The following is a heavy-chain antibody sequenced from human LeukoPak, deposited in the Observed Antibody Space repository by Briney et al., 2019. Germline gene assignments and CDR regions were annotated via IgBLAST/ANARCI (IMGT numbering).Heavy chain of an antibody. D-gene: IGHD3-22*01. CDR3: ARDQREISLIVVVTPGLDS. CDR2: INPSGGST. V-gene: IGHV1-46*01. J-gene: IGHJ4*02. CDR1: GYTFTSYY. Sequence: GASVKVSCKASGYTFTSYYMHWVRQAPGQGLEWMGIINPSGGSTSYAQKFQGRVTMTRDMSTSTVYMELGSLRSEDTAVYFCARDQREISLIVVVTPGLDSWGQGTLVTVSS.